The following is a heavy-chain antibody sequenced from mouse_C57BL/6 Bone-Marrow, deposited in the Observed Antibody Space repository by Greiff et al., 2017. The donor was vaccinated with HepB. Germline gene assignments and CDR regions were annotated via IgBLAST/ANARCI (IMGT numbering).Heavy chain of an antibody. CDR2: ISYDGSN. CDR3: ARDRTMITTDWYFDV. V-gene: IGHV3-6*01. CDR1: GYSITSGYY. D-gene: IGHD2-4*01. J-gene: IGHJ1*03. Sequence: EVQLQESGPGLVKPSQSLSLTCSVTGYSITSGYYWNWIRQFPGNKLEWMGYISYDGSNNYNPSLKNRISITRDTSKNQFFLKLNSVTTEDTATYYCARDRTMITTDWYFDVWGTGTTVTVSS.